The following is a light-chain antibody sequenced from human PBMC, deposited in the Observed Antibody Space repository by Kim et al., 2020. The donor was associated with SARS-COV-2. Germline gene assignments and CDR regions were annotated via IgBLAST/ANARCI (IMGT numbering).Light chain of an antibody. J-gene: IGKJ1*01. CDR3: QQYDKWPPWT. V-gene: IGKV3-15*01. CDR1: QTVKNN. Sequence: SPGERATLSCRASQTVKNNLAWYQQKPGQPPRLLMYGASTRATGIPARFSGSGSGTEFTLTISGLQSEDSAVYYCQQYDKWPPWTFGQGTKVDIK. CDR2: GAS.